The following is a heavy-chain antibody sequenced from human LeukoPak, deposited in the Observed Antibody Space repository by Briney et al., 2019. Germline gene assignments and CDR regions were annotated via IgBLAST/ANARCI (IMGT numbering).Heavy chain of an antibody. V-gene: IGHV4-4*02. D-gene: IGHD3-9*01. CDR3: ARGRVLTAPYYYYGMDV. CDR1: GGSISSSNW. CDR2: IYHSGST. J-gene: IGHJ6*02. Sequence: SETLSLTCSVSGGSISSSNWWSWVRQPPGKGLEWIGEIYHSGSTNYNPSLKSRVTISVDKSKNQFSLKLSSVTAADTAVYYCARGRVLTAPYYYYGMDVWGQGTTVTVSS.